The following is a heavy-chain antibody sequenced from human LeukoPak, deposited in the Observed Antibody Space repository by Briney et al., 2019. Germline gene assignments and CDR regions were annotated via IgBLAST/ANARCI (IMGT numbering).Heavy chain of an antibody. V-gene: IGHV3-21*01. CDR2: ISSSSSYI. CDR3: ARVIDDYGDRYFDY. CDR1: AFTFSTYS. Sequence: GGSLRLSCAASAFTFSTYSMNWVRQAPGKGLEWVSSISSSSSYIYYADSVKGRFTISRDNAKNSLSLQMNSLRAEDTAVYYCARVIDDYGDRYFDYWGQRTLVTVSS. J-gene: IGHJ4*02. D-gene: IGHD4-17*01.